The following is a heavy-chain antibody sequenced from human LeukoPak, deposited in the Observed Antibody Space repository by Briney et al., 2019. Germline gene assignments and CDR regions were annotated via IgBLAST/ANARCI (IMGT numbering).Heavy chain of an antibody. V-gene: IGHV1-2*02. D-gene: IGHD4-17*01. CDR3: ARDRPTVTTNYYYYGMDV. J-gene: IGHJ6*02. Sequence: ASVKVSCKASGYTFTGYYMHWVRQAPGQGLEWMGWINPNSGGTNYAQKFQGRVTMTRDTSISTAYMELSRLRSDDTAVYYCARDRPTVTTNYYYYGMDVWGQGTTVTVS. CDR1: GYTFTGYY. CDR2: INPNSGGT.